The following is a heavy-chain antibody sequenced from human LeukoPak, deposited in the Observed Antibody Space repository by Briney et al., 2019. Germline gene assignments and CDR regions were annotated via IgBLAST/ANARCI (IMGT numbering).Heavy chain of an antibody. CDR1: GYSISSGYY. D-gene: IGHD3-3*01. CDR3: ARGGRITIFGVVINSNWFDP. CDR2: IYHSGST. J-gene: IGHJ5*02. Sequence: SETLSLTCTVSGYSISSGYYWGWIRQPPGKGLEWIGSIYHSGSTYYNPSLKSRVTISVDTSKNQFSLKLSSVTAADTAVYYCARGGRITIFGVVINSNWFDPWGQGTLVTVSS. V-gene: IGHV4-38-2*02.